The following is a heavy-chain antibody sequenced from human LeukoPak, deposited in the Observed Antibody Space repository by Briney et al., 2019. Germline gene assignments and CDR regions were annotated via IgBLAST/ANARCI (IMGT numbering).Heavy chain of an antibody. CDR3: ARDRACSSTSCHTNWFDP. Sequence: GGSLRLSCAASGXTFSSYWMHWVRQAPGKGLVWVLRINSDGSSTSYADSVKGRFTISRDNAKNTLYLQMNSLRAEDTAVYYCARDRACSSTSCHTNWFDPWGQGTLVTVSS. D-gene: IGHD2-2*01. CDR2: INSDGSST. J-gene: IGHJ5*02. V-gene: IGHV3-74*01. CDR1: GXTFSSYW.